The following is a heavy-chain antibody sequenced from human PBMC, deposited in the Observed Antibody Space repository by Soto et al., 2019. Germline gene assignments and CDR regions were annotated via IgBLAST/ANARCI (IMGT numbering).Heavy chain of an antibody. CDR2: ISGSGGGT. Sequence: EVQLLESGGGLVQPGGSLRLSCAASVFTFSSYAMSWVRQAPGRGLEWVSLISGSGGGTYYADSVKGRFTLSRDNSKNTLYMQMTSLEAEDTAVYYCAKHAAAAAPDYWGQGTLVTVSS. J-gene: IGHJ4*02. CDR3: AKHAAAAAPDY. D-gene: IGHD6-13*01. CDR1: VFTFSSYA. V-gene: IGHV3-23*01.